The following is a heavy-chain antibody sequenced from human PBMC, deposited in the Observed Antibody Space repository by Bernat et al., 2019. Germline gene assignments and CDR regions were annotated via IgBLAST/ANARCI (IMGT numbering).Heavy chain of an antibody. D-gene: IGHD2-8*01. Sequence: QVQLVESGGGLVKPGGSLRLSCAASGFTFSDYYMSWIRQAPGKGLDWVSYISSSSSYTNYADSVKGRCNISRDNAKKSLYLQMNSLRAEDTAVYYCARGTSTNAPYMDVWGKGTTVTVSS. CDR2: ISSSSSYT. CDR1: GFTFSDYY. J-gene: IGHJ6*03. V-gene: IGHV3-11*05. CDR3: ARGTSTNAPYMDV.